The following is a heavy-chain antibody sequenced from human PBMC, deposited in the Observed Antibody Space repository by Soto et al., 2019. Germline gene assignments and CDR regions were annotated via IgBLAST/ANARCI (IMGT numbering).Heavy chain of an antibody. V-gene: IGHV3-30*18. CDR3: AKDQTARPYYYYGMDV. CDR1: GFTFSSYG. D-gene: IGHD6-6*01. CDR2: ISYDGSNK. Sequence: QVQLVESGGGVVQPGRSLRLSCAASGFTFSSYGMHWVRQAPGKGLEWVAVISYDGSNKYYADSVKGRFTISRDNSKNTLYLQMNSLRAEDTAVYYSAKDQTARPYYYYGMDVWGQGTTVTVSS. J-gene: IGHJ6*02.